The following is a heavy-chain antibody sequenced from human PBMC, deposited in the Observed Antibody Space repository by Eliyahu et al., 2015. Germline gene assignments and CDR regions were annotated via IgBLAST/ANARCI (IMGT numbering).Heavy chain of an antibody. Sequence: EVQLVESGGGLIQPGGSXRLXXAASGFTXSSYAMDWVRQAPGKGREWVSGISSSGSGTYYADSGKGRFTISRDNSKNMLYLEMNSLRPEDTAVYWCSGYGSGTYYVMNYWGQGTVVIVSS. CDR3: SGYGSGTYYVMNY. D-gene: IGHD3-10*01. J-gene: IGHJ4*02. V-gene: IGHV3-23*04. CDR2: ISSSGSGT. CDR1: GFTXSSYA.